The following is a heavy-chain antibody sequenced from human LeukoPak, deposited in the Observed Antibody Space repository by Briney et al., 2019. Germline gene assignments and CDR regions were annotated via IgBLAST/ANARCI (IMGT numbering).Heavy chain of an antibody. D-gene: IGHD2-2*01. CDR2: IYPGDSDT. CDR3: ARLGGYCSSTSCYYYYYMDV. J-gene: IGHJ6*03. Sequence: GESLKISCKGSGYSFTSYWIGWVRQMPGKGLEWMGIIYPGDSDTRYSPSFQGQVTISADKSISTAYLQRSSLKASDTAMYYCARLGGYCSSTSCYYYYYMDVWGKGTTVTISS. CDR1: GYSFTSYW. V-gene: IGHV5-51*01.